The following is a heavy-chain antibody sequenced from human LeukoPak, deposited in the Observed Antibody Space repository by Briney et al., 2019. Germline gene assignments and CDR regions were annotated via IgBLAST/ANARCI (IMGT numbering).Heavy chain of an antibody. V-gene: IGHV4-39*07. CDR3: ARVGYSDAFDI. D-gene: IGHD5-18*01. CDR2: IYYSGST. Sequence: ASETLSLTCTLSGGSISSSSYYWGWIRQPPGKGLEWIGSIYYSGSTYYNPSLKSRVTISVDTSKNQFSLKLSSVTAADTAVYYCARVGYSDAFDIWGQGTMVTVSS. CDR1: GGSISSSSYY. J-gene: IGHJ3*02.